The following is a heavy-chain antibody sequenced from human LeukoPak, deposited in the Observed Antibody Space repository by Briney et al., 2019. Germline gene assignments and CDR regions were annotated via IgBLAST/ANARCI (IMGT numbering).Heavy chain of an antibody. V-gene: IGHV3-48*01. Sequence: GGSLRLSCAASGFTFSNYSMNWVRQAPGKGLEWVSYVSRSTTIYYADSVKGRFTISRDNAKNSLYLQMNSLRAEDTAVYYCARERGYSSSWYTFWGQGTLVSVSS. CDR2: VSRSTTI. J-gene: IGHJ4*02. CDR3: ARERGYSSSWYTF. D-gene: IGHD6-13*01. CDR1: GFTFSNYS.